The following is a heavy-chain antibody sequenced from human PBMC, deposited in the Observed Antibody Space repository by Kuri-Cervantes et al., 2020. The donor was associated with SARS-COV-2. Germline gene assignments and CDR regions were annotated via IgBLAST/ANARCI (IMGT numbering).Heavy chain of an antibody. CDR2: ISSSSSYI. V-gene: IGHV3-21*01. CDR3: AKDDGGSFGLFDS. J-gene: IGHJ4*02. Sequence: GESLKISCAASGSTFSSYSMNWVRQAPGKGLEWVSSISSSSSYIYYADSVKGRFTISRDNAKNSLYLQMNSLRAEDTAVYYCAKDDGGSFGLFDSWGQGILVTVSS. D-gene: IGHD1-26*01. CDR1: GSTFSSYS.